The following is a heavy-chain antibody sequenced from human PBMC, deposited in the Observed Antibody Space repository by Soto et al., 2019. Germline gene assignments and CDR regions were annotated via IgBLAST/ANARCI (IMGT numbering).Heavy chain of an antibody. CDR2: IWYDGSNK. CDR3: ARDPPSGHTIDYYGMDV. D-gene: IGHD3-3*01. CDR1: GFTFSSYG. V-gene: IGHV3-33*01. Sequence: VQLVESGGGVVQPGRSLRLSCAASGFTFSSYGMHWVRQAPGKGLEWVAVIWYDGSNKYYADSVKGRFTISRDNSKNTLYLQMNSLRAEDTAVYYCARDPPSGHTIDYYGMDVWGQGTTVTVSS. J-gene: IGHJ6*02.